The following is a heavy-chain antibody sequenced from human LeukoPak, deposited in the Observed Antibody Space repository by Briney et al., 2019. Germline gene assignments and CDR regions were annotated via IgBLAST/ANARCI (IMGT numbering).Heavy chain of an antibody. CDR2: TSSNSGAV. V-gene: IGHV3-11*01. Sequence: GGSLRLSCAGSGFTLNDYYVNWLRQAPGKGLEWISYTSSNSGAVNYADSVKGRFTMSRDYAKNSVYLEMTSLRGEDTGVYYCARVHNTVFWGQGILVTVSS. D-gene: IGHD4-11*01. J-gene: IGHJ1*01. CDR3: ARVHNTVF. CDR1: GFTLNDYY.